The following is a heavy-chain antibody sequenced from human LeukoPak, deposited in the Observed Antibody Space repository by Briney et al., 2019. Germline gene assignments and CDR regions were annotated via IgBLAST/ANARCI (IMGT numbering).Heavy chain of an antibody. D-gene: IGHD1-26*01. CDR1: GFTFSRYA. V-gene: IGHV3-64*01. CDR2: ISSNGGST. Sequence: GGSLRLSCAASGFTFSRYATHWVRQAPGKGLEYVSAISSNGGSTYYAKSVKGRFTISRDNSKNTLHLQMGSLRAEDMAVYYCARDRGIYSGTYLFDYWGQGTLVTVSS. CDR3: ARDRGIYSGTYLFDY. J-gene: IGHJ4*02.